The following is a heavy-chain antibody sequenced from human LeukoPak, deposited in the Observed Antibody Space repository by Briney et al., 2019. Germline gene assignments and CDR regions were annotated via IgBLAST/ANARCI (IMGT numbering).Heavy chain of an antibody. CDR3: ARGSTYHSTSSPNLDY. CDR1: GFTFSSYS. CDR2: VSSSSSTI. Sequence: GGSLRLSRAASGFTFSSYSMNWVRQAPGKGLEWVSYVSSSSSTIYYADSVKGRFTISRDNAKNSLYLQMNSLRAEDTAVYYCARGSTYHSTSSPNLDYWGQGTLVTVSS. D-gene: IGHD6-6*01. V-gene: IGHV3-48*01. J-gene: IGHJ4*02.